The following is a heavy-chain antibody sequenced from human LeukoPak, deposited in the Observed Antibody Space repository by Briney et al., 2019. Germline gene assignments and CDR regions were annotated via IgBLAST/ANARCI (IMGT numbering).Heavy chain of an antibody. V-gene: IGHV3-73*01. CDR3: TSPLYSKFKGSVYYYYGMDV. CDR1: GFTFSGSP. D-gene: IGHD4-11*01. Sequence: GGSLRLSCAASGFTFSGSPILWVRQASGKGLEWVGRIRSKANSYATAYAASVKGRFTISRDDSKNTAYLQMNSLKTEDTAVYYCTSPLYSKFKGSVYYYYGMDVWGQGTTVTVSS. J-gene: IGHJ6*02. CDR2: IRSKANSYAT.